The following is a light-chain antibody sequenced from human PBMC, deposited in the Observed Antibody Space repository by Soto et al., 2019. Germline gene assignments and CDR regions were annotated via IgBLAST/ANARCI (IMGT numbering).Light chain of an antibody. J-gene: IGKJ1*01. Sequence: EIVLAQSPGTLSLSPGDIATLSCRASQSVTNSFLAWYQQKPGQAPRLLIYGASRRATGIPDRFTGSGSGTDFTLTISRLEPEDVVVYYCQQYGSSPGTLGQGTKVDIK. CDR2: GAS. CDR1: QSVTNSF. CDR3: QQYGSSPGT. V-gene: IGKV3-20*01.